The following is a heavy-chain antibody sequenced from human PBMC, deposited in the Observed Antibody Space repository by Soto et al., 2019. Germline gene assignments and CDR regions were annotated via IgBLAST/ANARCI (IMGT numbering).Heavy chain of an antibody. V-gene: IGHV3-21*01. CDR2: ISSTETYL. CDR3: ARGRRSIAAAGRGWFDP. CDR1: GFNFKSYR. Sequence: PGGSLRLSCATSGFNFKSYRMNWVRQAPGKGLEWISSISSTETYLHYADSVKGRFTISRDNTKNSLYLQMKSLRDDDTAVYYCARGRRSIAAAGRGWFDPWGQGTLVTVSS. J-gene: IGHJ5*02. D-gene: IGHD6-13*01.